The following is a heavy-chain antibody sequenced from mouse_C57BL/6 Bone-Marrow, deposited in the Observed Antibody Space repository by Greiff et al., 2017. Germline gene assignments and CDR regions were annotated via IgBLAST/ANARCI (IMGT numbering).Heavy chain of an antibody. Sequence: EVQLQESGAELVRPGASVKMSCTASGFNIKDDYMHWVKQRPEKGLEWIGWIDPENGDTEYASKVQGKATITADTSSNTAYRQLSSLTSEDTAVYYCIPVVHYWGQGTTLTVSS. D-gene: IGHD1-1*01. CDR1: GFNIKDDY. J-gene: IGHJ2*01. CDR2: IDPENGDT. CDR3: IPVVHY. V-gene: IGHV14-4*01.